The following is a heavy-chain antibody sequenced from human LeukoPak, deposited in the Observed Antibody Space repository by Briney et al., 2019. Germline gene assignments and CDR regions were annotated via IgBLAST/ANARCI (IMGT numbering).Heavy chain of an antibody. CDR1: GFTFSSYW. CDR3: ARLGCSSTSCPLGDWFDP. J-gene: IGHJ5*02. V-gene: IGHV3-7*01. D-gene: IGHD2-2*01. CDR2: IKQDESEK. Sequence: GGSLRLSCAASGFTFSSYWMSWVRQAPGKGLEWVANIKQDESEKYYVDSVKGRFTISRDNAKNSLYLQMNSLRAEDTAVYYCARLGCSSTSCPLGDWFDPWGQGTLVTVSS.